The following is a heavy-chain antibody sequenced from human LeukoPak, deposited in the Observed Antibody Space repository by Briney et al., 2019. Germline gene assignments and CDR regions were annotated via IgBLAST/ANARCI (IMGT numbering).Heavy chain of an antibody. Sequence: KSSETLSLTCTVSGGSISSYYWSWIRQPPGKGLEWIGYTYYSGSTNYNPSLKSRVTISVDTSKNQFSLKLSSVTAADTAVYYCARAITMVRGVIDWFDPWGQGTLVTVSS. CDR1: GGSISSYY. V-gene: IGHV4-59*01. CDR3: ARAITMVRGVIDWFDP. CDR2: TYYSGST. J-gene: IGHJ5*02. D-gene: IGHD3-10*01.